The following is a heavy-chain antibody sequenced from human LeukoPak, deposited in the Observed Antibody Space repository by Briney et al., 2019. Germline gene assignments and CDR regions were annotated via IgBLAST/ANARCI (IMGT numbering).Heavy chain of an antibody. CDR1: GFTFSSYA. V-gene: IGHV3-23*01. Sequence: GSLRLSCAASGFTFSSYAMSWVRQAPGKGLEWVSAISGSGGSTYYADSVKGRFTISRDNSKNTLYLQMNSLRAEDTAVYYCAKQITIFGSFDYWGQGTLVTVSS. J-gene: IGHJ4*02. CDR2: ISGSGGST. CDR3: AKQITIFGSFDY. D-gene: IGHD3-3*01.